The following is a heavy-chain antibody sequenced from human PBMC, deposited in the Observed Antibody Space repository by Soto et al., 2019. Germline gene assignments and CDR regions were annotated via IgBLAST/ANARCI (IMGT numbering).Heavy chain of an antibody. CDR3: AHRLDLPLRFAYCGGDCYSSSYFDY. CDR2: IYWDDDK. CDR1: GFSLSTSGVG. D-gene: IGHD2-21*01. Sequence: SGPTLVKPTQTLTLTCTFSGFSLSTSGVGVGWIRQPPGKALEWLALIYWDDDKRYSPSLKSRLTITKDTSKNQVVLTMTNMDPVDTATYYCAHRLDLPLRFAYCGGDCYSSSYFDYWGQGTLVTVSS. V-gene: IGHV2-5*02. J-gene: IGHJ4*02.